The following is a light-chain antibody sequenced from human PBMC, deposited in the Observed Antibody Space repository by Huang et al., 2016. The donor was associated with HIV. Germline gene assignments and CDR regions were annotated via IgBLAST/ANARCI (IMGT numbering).Light chain of an antibody. CDR2: VAS. Sequence: EIVLTQSPGTLSLSPGERATLSCRPSQPVSSRLLAWYQQKPGQAPRLLIHVASTRATGIPDRFSGSGSGTDFTLSISRLEPEDFAVYFCQQYAGSPYTFGQGTKLEIK. CDR3: QQYAGSPYT. J-gene: IGKJ2*01. CDR1: QPVSSRL. V-gene: IGKV3-20*01.